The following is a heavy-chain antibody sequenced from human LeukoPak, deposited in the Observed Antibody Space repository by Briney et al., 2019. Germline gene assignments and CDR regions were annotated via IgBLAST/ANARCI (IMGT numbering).Heavy chain of an antibody. CDR1: GGSISSHY. D-gene: IGHD4-17*01. J-gene: IGHJ6*02. CDR3: ARDQSDYGISYGMDV. CDR2: IYYSGST. V-gene: IGHV4-59*11. Sequence: SETLSLTCTVSGGSISSHYWSWIRQPPGKGLEWIGYIYYSGSTNYNPSLKSRVTISVDTSKNQFSLKLSSVTAADTAVYYCARDQSDYGISYGMDVWGQGTTVTVSS.